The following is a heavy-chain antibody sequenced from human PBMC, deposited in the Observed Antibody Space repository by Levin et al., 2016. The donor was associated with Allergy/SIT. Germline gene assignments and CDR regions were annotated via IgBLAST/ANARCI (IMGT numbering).Heavy chain of an antibody. D-gene: IGHD5/OR15-5a*01. J-gene: IGHJ4*02. V-gene: IGHV1-2*06. CDR2: INTNSGAT. CDR3: ARDLSTTSWWEFDY. Sequence: ASVKVSCKASGYMFTGYFIQWVRQAPGQGLVWMGRINTNSGATEYTQKFQGRVTMTRDTSISTAYMELSRLTSDDTAVYYCARDLSTTSWWEFDYWGQGTLVTVSS. CDR1: GYMFTGYF.